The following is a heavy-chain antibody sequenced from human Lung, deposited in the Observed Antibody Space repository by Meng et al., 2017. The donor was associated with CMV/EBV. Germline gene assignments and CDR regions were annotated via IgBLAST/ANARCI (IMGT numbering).Heavy chain of an antibody. D-gene: IGHD3-9*01. V-gene: IGHV1-18*01. CDR1: GYTFTSYG. CDR3: ARDGYFDWLVPRLAAGRLEAQKDAYYYGMEF. J-gene: IGHJ6*02. Sequence: ASVKVSCKASGYTFTSYGISWVRQAPGQGLEWMGWISAYNGNTNYAQKLQGRVTMTTDTSTSTAYMELRSLRSDDTAVYYCARDGYFDWLVPRLAAGRLEAQKDAYYYGMEFWGQGTTVTVSS. CDR2: ISAYNGNT.